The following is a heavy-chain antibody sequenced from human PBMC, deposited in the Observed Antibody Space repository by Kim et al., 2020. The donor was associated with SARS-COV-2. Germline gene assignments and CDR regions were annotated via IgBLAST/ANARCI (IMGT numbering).Heavy chain of an antibody. CDR1: GGPISSSSYY. J-gene: IGHJ4*01. Sequence: SETLSLTCTVSGGPISSSSYYWGWIRQPPGKGLEWIGSIYYSGSTYYNPSLKSRVTISVDTSKNQFSLKLSSVTAADTAVYYCARHGTAMVSIFFDYWG. CDR2: IYYSGST. D-gene: IGHD5-18*01. V-gene: IGHV4-39*01. CDR3: ARHGTAMVSIFFDY.